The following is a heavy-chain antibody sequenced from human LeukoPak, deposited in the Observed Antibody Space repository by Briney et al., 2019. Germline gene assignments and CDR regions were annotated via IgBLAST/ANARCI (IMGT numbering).Heavy chain of an antibody. D-gene: IGHD2-15*01. CDR3: ARERGTVYCSGGSCYPTTRYYFDY. Sequence: GGSLRLSCAASGFTFSSYWMSWVRQAPGKGLEWVAHIKQDGSEKYYVDSVKGRFTISRDNAKNSLYLQMNSLRAEDTAVYYCARERGTVYCSGGSCYPTTRYYFDYWGQGTLVTVSS. CDR2: IKQDGSEK. J-gene: IGHJ4*02. V-gene: IGHV3-7*01. CDR1: GFTFSSYW.